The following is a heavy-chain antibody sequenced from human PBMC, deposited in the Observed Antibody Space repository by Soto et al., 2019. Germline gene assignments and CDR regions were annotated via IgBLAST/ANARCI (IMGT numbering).Heavy chain of an antibody. CDR2: IYYSGST. J-gene: IGHJ6*03. V-gene: IGHV4-31*03. CDR3: VARGPAAIAPDYYYYYMDV. D-gene: IGHD2-2*02. Sequence: QVQLQESGPGLVKPSQTLSLTCTVSGGSISSGGYYWSWIRQHPGKGLEWIGYIYYSGSTYYNPSLKSRVTISVDTSKNQFSLKLSSVTAADTAVYYCVARGPAAIAPDYYYYYMDVWGKGTTVTVSS. CDR1: GGSISSGGYY.